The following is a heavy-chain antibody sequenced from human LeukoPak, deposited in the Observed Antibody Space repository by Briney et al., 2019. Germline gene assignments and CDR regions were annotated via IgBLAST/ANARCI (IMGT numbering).Heavy chain of an antibody. CDR3: ARESSSPQYGPFDY. D-gene: IGHD6-6*01. CDR2: SIPIFGRA. V-gene: IGHV1-69*05. CDR1: GGTFSSYA. Sequence: GASVKVSCKAAGGTFSSYAISWVRQAPGQGLEGRGGSIPIFGRANYAQKFQGRGTITTEESTREAYMELSRRRCGDTAVYYCARESSSPQYGPFDYWGQGTLVTVSS. J-gene: IGHJ4*02.